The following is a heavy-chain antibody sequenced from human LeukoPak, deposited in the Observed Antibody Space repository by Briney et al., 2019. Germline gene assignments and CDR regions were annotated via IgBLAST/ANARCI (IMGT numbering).Heavy chain of an antibody. D-gene: IGHD3-22*01. Sequence: APLRVSSTASVYTFTSYGISGVRHAPGEGLEWMVWISAYNGNTNYAQKLQGRVTMTTDTSTSTAYMELRSLRSDDTAVYYCARYVVNLDYWGQGTLVTVSS. V-gene: IGHV1-18*01. CDR3: ARYVVNLDY. CDR1: VYTFTSYG. J-gene: IGHJ4*02. CDR2: ISAYNGNT.